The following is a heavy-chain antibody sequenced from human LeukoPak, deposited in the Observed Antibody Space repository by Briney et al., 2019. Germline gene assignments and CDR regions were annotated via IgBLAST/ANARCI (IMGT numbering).Heavy chain of an antibody. CDR2: ISGGGGST. J-gene: IGHJ5*02. CDR3: AKDFGFWSGSTLNWFDP. V-gene: IGHV3-23*01. D-gene: IGHD3-3*01. Sequence: GGSLRLSCSASGFTFSNFWMNWVRQAPGKGLEWVSGISGGGGSTYYADSVKGRLTISRDNSKNTLYLQMNSLRAEDTAVYYCAKDFGFWSGSTLNWFDPWGQGTLVTVSS. CDR1: GFTFSNFW.